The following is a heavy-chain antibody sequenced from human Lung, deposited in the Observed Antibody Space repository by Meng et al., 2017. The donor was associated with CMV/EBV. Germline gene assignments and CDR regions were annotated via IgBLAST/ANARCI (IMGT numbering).Heavy chain of an antibody. V-gene: IGHV3-15*04. CDR2: IESYSDGGTT. CDR3: TTDMAETITNVGGVITYFDH. Sequence: GEXXRISCAASGFTFSSAWMSWVRQVPGKGLEWVGRIESYSDGGTTEYAAPVKGRFTISRDDSKKRLFLHMNSLKTEDTAVYYCTTDMAETITNVGGVITYFDHWXQGTXVTVSS. CDR1: GFTFSSAW. D-gene: IGHD3-3*01. J-gene: IGHJ4*02.